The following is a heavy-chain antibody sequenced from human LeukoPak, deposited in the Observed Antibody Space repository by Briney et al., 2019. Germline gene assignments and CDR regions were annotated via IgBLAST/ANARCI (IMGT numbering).Heavy chain of an antibody. D-gene: IGHD3-10*01. CDR2: IIPILGIA. Sequence: GSSVKVSCKASGGTFSSYAISWVRQAPGQGLEWMGRIIPILGIANYAQKFQGRVTITADKSTSTAYMELRSLRSDDTAVYYCARSATMVRGSWFDPWGQGTLVTVSS. V-gene: IGHV1-69*04. CDR3: ARSATMVRGSWFDP. J-gene: IGHJ5*02. CDR1: GGTFSSYA.